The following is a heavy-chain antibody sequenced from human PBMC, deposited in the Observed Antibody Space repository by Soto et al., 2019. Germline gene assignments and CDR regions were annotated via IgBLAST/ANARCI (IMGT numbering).Heavy chain of an antibody. CDR1: GGTFSTSS. CDR3: ARVHEYVGNSDAFDI. D-gene: IGHD3-16*01. CDR2: ILPIFGTA. Sequence: QVQLVQSGAEVKNPGSSVKVSCKASGGTFSTSSINWVRQAPGQRPEWMGNILPIFGTADYAQKFQDRVTITADKSTKTAYMEMRSLLSEDTDVYYCARVHEYVGNSDAFDILGQGTVVTVSS. V-gene: IGHV1-69*14. J-gene: IGHJ3*02.